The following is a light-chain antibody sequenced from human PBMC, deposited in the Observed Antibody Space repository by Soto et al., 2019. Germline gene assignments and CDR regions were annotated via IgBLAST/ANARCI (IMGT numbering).Light chain of an antibody. CDR3: QQYYDWPIT. J-gene: IGKJ5*01. Sequence: EIVLTQSPATLSVSPGERATLSCRASQSISSLLAWYQQKPGQAPRLLIYSASTRATGIPARFSGSGSGADFTLTISSLQSEDVAVYYCQQYYDWPITCGQGTRLDIK. CDR2: SAS. V-gene: IGKV3-15*01. CDR1: QSISSL.